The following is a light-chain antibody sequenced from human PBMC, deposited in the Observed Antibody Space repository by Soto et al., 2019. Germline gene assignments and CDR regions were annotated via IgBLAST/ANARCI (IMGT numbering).Light chain of an antibody. CDR1: QSIGSW. Sequence: IQMTQSPATLSASFGDRVTITCRASQSIGSWLAWYQQKPGKAPKLLIYDASSLESGVPSRFSGSGSGTEFTLTISSMKPDDFATYYCQQYNSYSTFGQGTKVDIK. J-gene: IGKJ1*01. CDR3: QQYNSYST. V-gene: IGKV1-5*01. CDR2: DAS.